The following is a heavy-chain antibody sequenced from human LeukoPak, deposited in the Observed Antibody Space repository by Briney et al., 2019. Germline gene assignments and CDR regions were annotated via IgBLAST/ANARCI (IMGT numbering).Heavy chain of an antibody. D-gene: IGHD6-13*01. Sequence: ASVKVSCKASGYSFTSYYLHWVRQAPGQGLEWMGIINSSGDSTTYAQKFQGRVTMTRDTSTSTVYMELSSLRSEDTAVYYCARGNRIAAAGSSFYYYYMDVWGKGTTVTVSS. CDR3: ARGNRIAAAGSSFYYYYMDV. CDR1: GYSFTSYY. V-gene: IGHV1-46*01. J-gene: IGHJ6*03. CDR2: INSSGDST.